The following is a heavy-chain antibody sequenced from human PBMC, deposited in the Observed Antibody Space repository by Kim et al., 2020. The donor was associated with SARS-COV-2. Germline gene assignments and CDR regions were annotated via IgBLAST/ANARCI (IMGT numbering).Heavy chain of an antibody. CDR1: GGSISSSSYY. Sequence: SETLSLTCTVSGGSISSSSYYWGWIRQPPGKGLEWIGSIYYSGSTYYNPSLKSRVTISVDTSKNQFSLKLSSVTAADTAVYYCASVYYDFWSGYYGSKSKGIVFDYWGQGTLVTVSS. J-gene: IGHJ4*02. CDR2: IYYSGST. CDR3: ASVYYDFWSGYYGSKSKGIVFDY. V-gene: IGHV4-39*01. D-gene: IGHD3-3*01.